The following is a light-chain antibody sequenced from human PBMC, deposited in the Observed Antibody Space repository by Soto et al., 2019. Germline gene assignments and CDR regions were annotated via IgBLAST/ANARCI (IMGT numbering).Light chain of an antibody. J-gene: IGKJ1*01. Sequence: EVRLKQPPGTLSLYPGERATLSCRVGHAVSSSYLAWYQQKPGQAPRLLIYSASSRATGVPTRFSGSGSGADYTLTISRLEPEDSAVYYCQQYGYSFWTFGQGSKVDI. CDR2: SAS. CDR3: QQYGYSFWT. CDR1: HAVSSSY. V-gene: IGKV3-20*01.